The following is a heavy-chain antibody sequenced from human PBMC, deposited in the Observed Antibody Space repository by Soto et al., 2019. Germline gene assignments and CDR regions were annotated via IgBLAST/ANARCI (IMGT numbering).Heavy chain of an antibody. D-gene: IGHD1-26*01. CDR2: IYYSGST. CDR3: AKSPHGWDLVGHDAFDI. J-gene: IGHJ3*02. CDR1: GGSVSSGSYY. Sequence: TSETLSLTCTVSGGSVSSGSYYWSWIRQPPGKGLEWIGYIYYSGSTNYNPSLKSRVTISVDTSKNQFSLKLSSVTAADTAVYYCAKSPHGWDLVGHDAFDIWGQGTMVTVS. V-gene: IGHV4-61*01.